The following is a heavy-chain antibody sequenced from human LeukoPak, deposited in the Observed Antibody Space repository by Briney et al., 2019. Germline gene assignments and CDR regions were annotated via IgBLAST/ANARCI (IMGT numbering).Heavy chain of an antibody. CDR3: AARRLRFLEWLLFGDY. CDR1: GFTFSSYA. D-gene: IGHD3-3*01. V-gene: IGHV3-23*01. J-gene: IGHJ4*02. CDR2: ISGSGGST. Sequence: GGSLRLSCAASGFTFSSYAMSWVRQAPGKGLEWVSAISGSGGSTYYADSVKGRFTISRDNSKNTLYLQMNSLRAEDTAVYYCAARRLRFLEWLLFGDYWGQGTLVTVSS.